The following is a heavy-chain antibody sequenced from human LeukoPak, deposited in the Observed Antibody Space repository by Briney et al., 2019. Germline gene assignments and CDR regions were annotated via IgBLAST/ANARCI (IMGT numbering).Heavy chain of an antibody. CDR2: ISSSGSTI. V-gene: IGHV3-48*03. CDR3: ARVRYNWNYGYWYFDL. J-gene: IGHJ2*01. D-gene: IGHD1-7*01. Sequence: GGSLRLSCAASGFTFSSYEMNWVRQAPGKGLEWVSYISSSGSTIYYADSVKGRFTISRDNAKNSLYLQMNSLRAEDTAVYYRARVRYNWNYGYWYFDLWGRGTLVTVSS. CDR1: GFTFSSYE.